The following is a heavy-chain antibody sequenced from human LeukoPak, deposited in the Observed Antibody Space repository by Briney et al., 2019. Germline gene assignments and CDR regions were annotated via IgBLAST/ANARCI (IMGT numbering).Heavy chain of an antibody. CDR1: GFTFRSYA. D-gene: IGHD3-3*01. CDR2: ISGNGDYT. V-gene: IGHV3-23*01. J-gene: IGHJ4*02. Sequence: PGGSLRLSCAASGFTFRSYAMSWVRQAPGKGLEWVSTISGNGDYTYYADSVKGRFTISRDNSNNALYLQMNSLRAEDTAVYYCAKAFSTWSLFFDSWGQGALVTVAS. CDR3: AKAFSTWSLFFDS.